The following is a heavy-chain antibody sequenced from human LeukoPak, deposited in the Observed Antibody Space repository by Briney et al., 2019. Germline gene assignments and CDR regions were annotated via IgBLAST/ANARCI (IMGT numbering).Heavy chain of an antibody. V-gene: IGHV4-59*01. J-gene: IGHJ4*02. CDR1: GGSISSYY. D-gene: IGHD3-22*01. Sequence: SETLSLTCTVSGGSISSYYWSWIRQPPGKGLEWIGYIYYSGSTNYNPSLKSRVTISVDTSKNQFSLKLSSVTAADTAVYYRASQYYYDSSGYPPFDYWGQGTLVTVSS. CDR2: IYYSGST. CDR3: ASQYYYDSSGYPPFDY.